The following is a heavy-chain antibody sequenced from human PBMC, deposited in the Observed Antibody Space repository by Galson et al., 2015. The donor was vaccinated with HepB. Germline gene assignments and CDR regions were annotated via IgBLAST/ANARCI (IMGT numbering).Heavy chain of an antibody. CDR3: AGHARYYFDY. Sequence: SLRLSCAASGFTFSDYYMSWIRQAPGKGLEWVSYISSSSSYTNYADSVKGRFTISRDNAKNSLYLQMNSLRAEDTAVYYCAGHARYYFDYWGQGTLVTVSS. V-gene: IGHV3-11*06. J-gene: IGHJ4*02. CDR2: ISSSSSYT. D-gene: IGHD2-8*01. CDR1: GFTFSDYY.